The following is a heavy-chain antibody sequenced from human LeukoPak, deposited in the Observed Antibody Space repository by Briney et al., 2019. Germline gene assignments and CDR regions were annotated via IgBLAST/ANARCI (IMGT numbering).Heavy chain of an antibody. CDR2: INQDGSEK. V-gene: IGHV3-7*05. D-gene: IGHD3-16*02. CDR1: RFTFSNYW. CDR3: ARGGGYPDV. Sequence: GGSLRLSCAASRFTFSNYWMSWVRQAPGKGLEWVANINQDGSEKYYVDSVRGRFSISRDNAKNSLYLQMNSLRAEDTAVYYCARGGGYPDVWGQGTTVTVSS. J-gene: IGHJ6*02.